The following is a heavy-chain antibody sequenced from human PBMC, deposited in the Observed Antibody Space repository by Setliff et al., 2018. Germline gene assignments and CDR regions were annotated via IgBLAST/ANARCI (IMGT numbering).Heavy chain of an antibody. CDR3: VRSMPDTANFDY. J-gene: IGHJ4*02. D-gene: IGHD5-18*01. CDR2: ISTSGST. CDR1: GGSISGYY. Sequence: LSLTCTVSGGSISGYYWSWIRQPAGKGLEWIGRISTSGSTNYNPSLKSRLTMSVDTSKNQFSLKVTSVTAADTAVYYCVRSMPDTANFDYWGQGTLVTV. V-gene: IGHV4-4*07.